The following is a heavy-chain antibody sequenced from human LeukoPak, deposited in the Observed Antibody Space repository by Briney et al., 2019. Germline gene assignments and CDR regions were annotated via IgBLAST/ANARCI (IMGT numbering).Heavy chain of an antibody. D-gene: IGHD3-3*01. CDR2: ISGSGGST. J-gene: IGHJ6*02. Sequence: GGSLRLSCAASGFTFSSYAMSWVRQAPGKGLERVSAISGSGGSTYYADSVKGRFTISRDNSKNTLYLQMNSLRAEDTAVYYCAKDWNTIFGVVRQYGMDVWGQGTTVTVSS. V-gene: IGHV3-23*01. CDR1: GFTFSSYA. CDR3: AKDWNTIFGVVRQYGMDV.